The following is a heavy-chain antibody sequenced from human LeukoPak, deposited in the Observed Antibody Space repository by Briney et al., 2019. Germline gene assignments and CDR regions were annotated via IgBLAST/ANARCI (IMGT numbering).Heavy chain of an antibody. CDR3: ARQVATKGEWAFDV. D-gene: IGHD5-12*01. CDR1: GYSISSGYY. Sequence: SETLSLTCTVSGYSISSGYYWGWIRQPPGKGLEWIGSIYHSGSTYYNPSLKSRVTISVDTSKNQFSLKLSSVTAADTAVYYCARQVATKGEWAFDVWGQGTMVTVSS. J-gene: IGHJ3*01. V-gene: IGHV4-38-2*02. CDR2: IYHSGST.